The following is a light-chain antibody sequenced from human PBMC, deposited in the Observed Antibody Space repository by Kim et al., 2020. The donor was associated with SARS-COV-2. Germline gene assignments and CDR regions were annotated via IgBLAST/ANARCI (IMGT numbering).Light chain of an antibody. CDR1: QSISSH. V-gene: IGKV1-39*01. CDR2: AAS. J-gene: IGKJ3*01. Sequence: DIQMTQSPSSLSASVGDRVTITCRTTQSISSHLNWYQQKPGRAPKLLISAASTLQGGVPSRFSGSGSETDFTLTISSLQTEDFASYFCQQSYITPFTFGPGAKVGIK. CDR3: QQSYITPFT.